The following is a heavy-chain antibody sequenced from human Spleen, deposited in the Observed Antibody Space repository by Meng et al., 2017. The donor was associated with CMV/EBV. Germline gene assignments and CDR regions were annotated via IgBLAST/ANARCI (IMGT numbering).Heavy chain of an antibody. Sequence: EVQLVESGGGLVKPGGSLRLSCAASGFTFSSYSMNWVRQAPGKGLEWVSSISSSSSYIYYADSVKGRFTISRDNAKNSLYLQMNSLRAEDTAVYYCARASSATYYDFWSGYLGRNWFDPWGQGTLVTVSS. D-gene: IGHD3-3*01. CDR1: GFTFSSYS. J-gene: IGHJ5*02. CDR2: ISSSSSYI. CDR3: ARASSATYYDFWSGYLGRNWFDP. V-gene: IGHV3-21*01.